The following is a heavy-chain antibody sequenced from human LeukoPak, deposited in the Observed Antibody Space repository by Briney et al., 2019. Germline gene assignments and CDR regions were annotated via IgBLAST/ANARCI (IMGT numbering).Heavy chain of an antibody. CDR3: AKDQGRGLGSYSWGNFDY. V-gene: IGHV3-23*01. CDR1: GFTFSSFA. CDR2: ISSSASSR. D-gene: IGHD3-10*01. Sequence: GGSLRLSCAASGFTFSSFAMSWVRQAPGKGLEWVSAISSSASSRPYADSVKGRFTISRDNSKNTLYLEMNSLRAEDTAVYYCAKDQGRGLGSYSWGNFDYWGQGTLVTVSS. J-gene: IGHJ4*02.